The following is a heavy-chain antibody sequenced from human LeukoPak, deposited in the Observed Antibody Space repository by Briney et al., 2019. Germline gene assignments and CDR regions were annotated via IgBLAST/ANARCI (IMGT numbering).Heavy chain of an antibody. J-gene: IGHJ4*02. V-gene: IGHV3-48*01. CDR2: ISSSSSTI. CDR3: ARTSWELPYDY. Sequence: PGGSLRLSYAASGFTFSDAWMSWVRQAPGKGLEWVSYISSSSSTIYYADSVKGRFTISRDNAKNSLYLQMNSLRAEDTAVYYCARTSWELPYDYWGQGTLVTVSS. D-gene: IGHD1-26*01. CDR1: GFTFSDAW.